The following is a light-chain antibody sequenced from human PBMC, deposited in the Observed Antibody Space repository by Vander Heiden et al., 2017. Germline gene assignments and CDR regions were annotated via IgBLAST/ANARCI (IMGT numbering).Light chain of an antibody. Sequence: QLVLTQSPSASASLGASVKLTCTLSSGHSSSAIAWHQQQPEKGPRYLMKLNSDGRHSKGDGIPDRFSGSSSGAERFLTISSLQSEDEADYYCQTWGTGIVVFGGGTKLTVL. CDR3: QTWGTGIVV. J-gene: IGLJ2*01. V-gene: IGLV4-69*01. CDR2: LNSDGRH. CDR1: SGHSSSA.